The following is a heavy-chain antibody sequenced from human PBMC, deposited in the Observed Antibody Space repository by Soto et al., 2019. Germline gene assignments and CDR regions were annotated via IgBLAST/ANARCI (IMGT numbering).Heavy chain of an antibody. CDR2: IYKSATT. J-gene: IGHJ5*01. D-gene: IGHD7-27*01. CDR3: ARGRYCLTGRCFPNWFDS. Sequence: SETLSLTCSVSGDSISDLDYFWAWIRQPPGQALEYIGYIYKSATTYYNPSLESRVAISVDTSKSQFSLNVTSVTAADTAVYFCARGRYCLTGRCFPNWFDSWGQGALVTVSS. CDR1: GDSISDLDYF. V-gene: IGHV4-30-4*01.